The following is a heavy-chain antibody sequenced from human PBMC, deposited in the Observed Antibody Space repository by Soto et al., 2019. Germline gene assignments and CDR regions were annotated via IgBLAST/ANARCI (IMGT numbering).Heavy chain of an antibody. CDR2: IIPIFGTA. CDR3: ARNTIFGVATSPYYYGMDV. D-gene: IGHD3-3*01. J-gene: IGHJ6*02. CDR1: GGTFSSYA. Sequence: QVQLVQSGAEVKKPGSSVKVSCKASGGTFSSYAISWVRQAPGQGLEWMGGIIPIFGTANYAQKFQGRVTITADESTSTAYMELSSLRSDDTAVYYCARNTIFGVATSPYYYGMDVWGQGTTVTVSS. V-gene: IGHV1-69*01.